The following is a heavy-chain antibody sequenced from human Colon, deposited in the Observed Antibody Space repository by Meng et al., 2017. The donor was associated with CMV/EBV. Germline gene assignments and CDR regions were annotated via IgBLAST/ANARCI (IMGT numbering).Heavy chain of an antibody. J-gene: IGHJ4*02. CDR2: MFVTGDT. CDR1: GASVTTHY. Sequence: QVQLQESGPGLVKPSETRSLIFSVSGASVTTHYWNWIRQPAGKGLEWIGRMFVTGDTNYNASLRSRVTMSIDTSKNQFSLKLTSVTAADTAVYYCARDENYALFEDWGQGALGIVSS. CDR3: ARDENYALFED. D-gene: IGHD2-2*01. V-gene: IGHV4-4*07.